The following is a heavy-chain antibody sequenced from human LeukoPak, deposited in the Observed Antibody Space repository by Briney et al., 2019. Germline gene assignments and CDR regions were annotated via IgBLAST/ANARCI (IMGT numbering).Heavy chain of an antibody. CDR2: IYFGGST. V-gene: IGHV4-39*07. Sequence: SETLSLTCIVSGGSISGSIYYWGWIRQPPGKGLEWIGTIYFGGSTYYDPSLKSRVTISVDTSKNQFSLKLSSVTAADTAVYYCARVGSQYSSSWNFDYWGQGTLVTVSS. CDR1: GGSISGSIYY. J-gene: IGHJ4*02. D-gene: IGHD6-13*01. CDR3: ARVGSQYSSSWNFDY.